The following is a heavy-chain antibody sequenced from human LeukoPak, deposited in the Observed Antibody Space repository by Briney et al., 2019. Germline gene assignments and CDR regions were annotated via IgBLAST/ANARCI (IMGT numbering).Heavy chain of an antibody. V-gene: IGHV3-7*01. Sequence: GGSLRLSCAASGFSFNYFWMSWVRQAPGKGLEWVANINQDGNEKYYADSVKGRFTISRDNAQKSLYLQMNSLRAEDTAVYYCARDAEVGTLFGVLSRYNWFDPWGQGALVTVSS. J-gene: IGHJ5*02. CDR1: GFSFNYFW. D-gene: IGHD3-3*01. CDR3: ARDAEVGTLFGVLSRYNWFDP. CDR2: INQDGNEK.